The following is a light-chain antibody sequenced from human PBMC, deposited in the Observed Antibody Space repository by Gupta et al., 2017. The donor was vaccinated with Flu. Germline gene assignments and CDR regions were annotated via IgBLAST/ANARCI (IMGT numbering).Light chain of an antibody. CDR3: AAWEDGVGGAI. Sequence: RVSRPCLGRFGNVGSDSIDWYQQVPGMAPKLLIYGNNQRPAGVPDRFSDSRSGTAASLAISGLQHEDEGVYYCAAWEDGVGGAIFGGGTRLVVL. J-gene: IGLJ2*01. CDR2: GNN. CDR1: FGNVGSDS. V-gene: IGLV1-44*01.